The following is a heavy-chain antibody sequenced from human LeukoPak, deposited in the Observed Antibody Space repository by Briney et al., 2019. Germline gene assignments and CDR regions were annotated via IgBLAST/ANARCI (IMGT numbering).Heavy chain of an antibody. CDR1: GFTFSSYS. D-gene: IGHD2-21*02. CDR2: ISSSSSYI. Sequence: GGSLRLSCAASGFTFSSYSMNWVRQAPGKGLEWVSSISSSSSYIYYADSVKGRFTISRDNAKNSLYLQMNSLRAEDTAVYYCARDLVVVVTAITYYYGMDVWGQGTTVTVSS. V-gene: IGHV3-21*01. CDR3: ARDLVVVVTAITYYYGMDV. J-gene: IGHJ6*02.